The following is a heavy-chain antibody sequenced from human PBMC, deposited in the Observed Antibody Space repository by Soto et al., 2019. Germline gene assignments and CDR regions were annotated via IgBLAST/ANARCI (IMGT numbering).Heavy chain of an antibody. CDR2: IRSKANSYAT. CDR1: GFTFSGSA. V-gene: IGHV3-73*01. J-gene: IGHJ6*02. CDR3: TSDPYGDYVIYYYGMDV. Sequence: PGGSLRLSCAASGFTFSGSAMHWVRKASGKGLEWVGRIRSKANSYATAYAASVKGRFTISRDDSKNTAYLQMNSLKTEDTAVYYCTSDPYGDYVIYYYGMDVWGQGTTVTVSS. D-gene: IGHD4-17*01.